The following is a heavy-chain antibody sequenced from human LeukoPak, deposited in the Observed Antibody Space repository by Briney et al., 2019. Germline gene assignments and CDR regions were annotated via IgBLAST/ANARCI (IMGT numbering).Heavy chain of an antibody. CDR3: ARDNSVRDEAWWFNP. CDR2: INPSGTWT. CDR1: GYTFTRYY. Sequence: ASVKVSCTAFGYTFTRYYMHWVRQAPGQGPEWMGVINPSGTWTTYPQKFQGRLTLTRDMSTTTDYLELSSLRSEDTAVYYCARDNSVRDEAWWFNPWGQGTLVTVSS. J-gene: IGHJ5*02. V-gene: IGHV1-46*01. D-gene: IGHD5-24*01.